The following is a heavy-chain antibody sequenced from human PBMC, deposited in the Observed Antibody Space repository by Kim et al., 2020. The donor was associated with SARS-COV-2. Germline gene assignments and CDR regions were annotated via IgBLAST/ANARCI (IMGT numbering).Heavy chain of an antibody. CDR2: IGGSGATT. CDR1: GFTFSDYG. V-gene: IGHV3-23*01. Sequence: GGSLRLSCAASGFTFSDYGVTWVRQAPGKGLEWVSSIGGSGATTYYGDSMKGRVTISRDNSKDTLYLQMHSLRAEDTAVYYCAVITGYYHGYWGQGTLVT. D-gene: IGHD3-9*01. CDR3: AVITGYYHGY. J-gene: IGHJ4*02.